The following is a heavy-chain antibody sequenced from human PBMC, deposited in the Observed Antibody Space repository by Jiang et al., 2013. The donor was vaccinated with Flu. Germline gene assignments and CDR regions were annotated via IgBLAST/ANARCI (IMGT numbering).Heavy chain of an antibody. Sequence: KPTQTLTLTCTFSGFSLSTSGLGVGWIRQPPEKALEWLAIIFWDDDERYSPALKSRLSITKDTSKNQVVLTITNVDPVDTATYYCAHIGVFRNRGFNYWGKGTLVTVSS. CDR1: GFSLSTSGLG. J-gene: IGHJ4*02. CDR3: AHIGVFRNRGFNY. D-gene: IGHD1-14*01. CDR2: IFWDDDE. V-gene: IGHV2-5*02.